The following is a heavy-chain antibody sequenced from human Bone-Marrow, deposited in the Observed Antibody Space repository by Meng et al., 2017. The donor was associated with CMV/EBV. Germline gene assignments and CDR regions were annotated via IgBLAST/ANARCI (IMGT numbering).Heavy chain of an antibody. CDR2: IIPIFGTA. CDR3: ARMTIGGEVATIYYFDY. Sequence: SVKVSCKASGGTFSSYAISWVRQAPGQGLEWMGGIIPIFGTANYAQKFQGRVTITTDESTSTAYMELSSLRSEDTAVYYCARMTIGGEVATIYYFDYWGQGTLVTVSS. D-gene: IGHD5-12*01. V-gene: IGHV1-69*05. CDR1: GGTFSSYA. J-gene: IGHJ4*02.